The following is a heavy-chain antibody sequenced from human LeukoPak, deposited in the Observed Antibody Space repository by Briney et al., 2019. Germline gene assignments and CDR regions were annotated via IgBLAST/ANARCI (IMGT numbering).Heavy chain of an antibody. D-gene: IGHD2-2*01. CDR1: GGSISSGGYY. CDR3: ARVERYCSSTSCFDY. CDR2: IYHSGST. V-gene: IGHV4-30-2*01. Sequence: PSETLSLTCTVSGGSISSGGYYWSLIRQPPGKGLEWIGYIYHSGSTYYNPSLKSRVTISVDRSKNQFSLKLSSVTAADTAVYYCARVERYCSSTSCFDYWGQGTLVTVSS. J-gene: IGHJ4*02.